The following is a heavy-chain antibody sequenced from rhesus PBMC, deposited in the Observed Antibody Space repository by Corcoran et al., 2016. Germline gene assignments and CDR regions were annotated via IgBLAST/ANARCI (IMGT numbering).Heavy chain of an antibody. D-gene: IGHD3-34*01. CDR2: IYGRIWLT. V-gene: IGHV4-147*01. J-gene: IGHJ4*01. Sequence: QVQLQESGPGLVKPSETMSLTSAVSGASISSDYWSWTRQAPGKVLEWNGRIYGRIWLTQPHPSLPSRFTISTDTSKNQFSLKLSSVTAADTAVYYCARGYWGDYSFDYFGQGILVTVSS. CDR3: ARGYWGDYSFDY. CDR1: GASISSDY.